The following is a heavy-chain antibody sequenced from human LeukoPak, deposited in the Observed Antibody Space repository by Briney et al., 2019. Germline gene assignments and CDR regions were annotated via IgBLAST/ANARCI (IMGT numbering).Heavy chain of an antibody. Sequence: GASVKVSCKASGYTFTSYGISWVRQAPGQGPEWMGWISAYNGNTNYAQKLQGRVTMTTDTSTSTAYMELRSLRSDDTAVYYCARVRTFYYGSGSYLDYWGQGTLVTVSS. CDR3: ARVRTFYYGSGSYLDY. J-gene: IGHJ4*02. V-gene: IGHV1-18*01. CDR1: GYTFTSYG. CDR2: ISAYNGNT. D-gene: IGHD3-10*01.